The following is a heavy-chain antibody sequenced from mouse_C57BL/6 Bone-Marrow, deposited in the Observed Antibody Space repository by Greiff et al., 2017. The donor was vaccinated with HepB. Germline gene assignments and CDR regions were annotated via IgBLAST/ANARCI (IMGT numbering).Heavy chain of an antibody. Sequence: EVKLVESGGGLVKPGGSLKLSCAASGFTFSSYAMSWVRQTPEKRLEWVATISDGGSYTYYPDNVKGRFTISRDNAKNNLYLQMSHLKSEDTAMYYCACRPTFDYWGQGTTLTVSS. CDR1: GFTFSSYA. V-gene: IGHV5-4*03. CDR2: ISDGGSYT. CDR3: ACRPTFDY. J-gene: IGHJ2*01.